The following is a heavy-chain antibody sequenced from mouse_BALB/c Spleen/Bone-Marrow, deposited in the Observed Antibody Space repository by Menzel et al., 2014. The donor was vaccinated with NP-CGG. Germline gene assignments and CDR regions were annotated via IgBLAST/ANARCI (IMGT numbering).Heavy chain of an antibody. V-gene: IGHV1-54*01. CDR1: GYAFTNYL. Sequence: AQLQQSGPELVRPGTSVKVSCKASGYAFTNYLMEWIKQRPGQGLEWIGVINPGSGGTNYNEKFKGKATLTADKSSSTAYMQLSSLTSDDSAVYFCARRIYYAMGYWGQGTTLTVSS. J-gene: IGHJ2*01. D-gene: IGHD2-1*01. CDR2: INPGSGGT. CDR3: ARRIYYAMGY.